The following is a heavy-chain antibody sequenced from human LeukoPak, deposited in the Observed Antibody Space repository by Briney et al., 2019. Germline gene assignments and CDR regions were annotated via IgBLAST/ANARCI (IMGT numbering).Heavy chain of an antibody. D-gene: IGHD6-13*01. CDR2: ISGSGGST. Sequence: GGSLRLSCAASGFIFSDYYMSWVRQAPGKGLEWVSAISGSGGSTYYADSVKGRFTISRDNSKNTLYLQMNSLRAEDTAVYYCAKGPQRIAAAGPFDYWGQGTLVTVSS. V-gene: IGHV3-23*01. CDR3: AKGPQRIAAAGPFDY. CDR1: GFIFSDYY. J-gene: IGHJ4*02.